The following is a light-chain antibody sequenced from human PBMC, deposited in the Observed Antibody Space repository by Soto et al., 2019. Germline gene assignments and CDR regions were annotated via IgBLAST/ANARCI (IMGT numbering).Light chain of an antibody. CDR3: QQYNTDAYT. CDR1: QSIDTW. J-gene: IGKJ2*01. V-gene: IGKV1-5*03. Sequence: DIQMTQSPSTLSAFVGDRVTITCRASQSIDTWLAWYQQKPGEAPKLLIFQASRLESGVPSRFSGSGSGTQFTLTISSLQPDDFGTYYCQQYNTDAYTFARGSKLEIK. CDR2: QAS.